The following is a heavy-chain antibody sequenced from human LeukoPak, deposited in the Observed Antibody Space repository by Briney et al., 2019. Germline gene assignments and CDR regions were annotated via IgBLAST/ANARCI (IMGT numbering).Heavy chain of an antibody. J-gene: IGHJ2*01. Sequence: SETLSLTCTVSGGSISSYYWSWIRQPPGKGLEWIGYIYYSGSTNYNPSLKSRVTISVDTSKNQFSLKLSSVTAADTAVYYCAREVEMATIPSNWYFDLWGRGTLVTVSS. D-gene: IGHD5-24*01. CDR2: IYYSGST. CDR3: AREVEMATIPSNWYFDL. CDR1: GGSISSYY. V-gene: IGHV4-59*01.